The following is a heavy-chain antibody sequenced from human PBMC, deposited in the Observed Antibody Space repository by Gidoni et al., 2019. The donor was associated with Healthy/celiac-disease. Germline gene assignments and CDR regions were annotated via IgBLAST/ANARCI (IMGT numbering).Heavy chain of an antibody. V-gene: IGHV3-53*04. CDR3: ARGTLDTMVRGVIRDYYYGMDV. Sequence: EVQLVESGGGLVQPGGSLRLSCAASGFTVSSNYMSWVRQAPGKGLEWVSVIYSGGSTYYADSVKGRFTISRHNSKNTLYLQMNSLRAEDTAVYYCARGTLDTMVRGVIRDYYYGMDVWGQGTTVTVSS. CDR1: GFTVSSNY. J-gene: IGHJ6*02. CDR2: IYSGGST. D-gene: IGHD3-10*01.